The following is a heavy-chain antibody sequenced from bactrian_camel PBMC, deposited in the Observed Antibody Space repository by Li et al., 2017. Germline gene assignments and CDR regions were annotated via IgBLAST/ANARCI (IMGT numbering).Heavy chain of an antibody. D-gene: IGHD2*01. CDR1: GTTFNIRC. V-gene: IGHV3S54*01. CDR3: AADPTPVPGCWPGRSYYRY. J-gene: IGHJ4*01. CDR2: IYTGGGST. Sequence: HVQLVESGGGSVQAGGSLLLSCTVSGTTFNIRCMAWFRQAPGKEREGVAIIYTGGGSTYYADSVKGRFTISQDNAKNTLYLQMNSLKPEDTATYYCAADPTPVPGCWPGRSYYRYRGQGTQVTVS.